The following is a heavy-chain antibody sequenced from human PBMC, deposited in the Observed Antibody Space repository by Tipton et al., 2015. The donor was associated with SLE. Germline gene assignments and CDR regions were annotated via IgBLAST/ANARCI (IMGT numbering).Heavy chain of an antibody. CDR3: AKHGVYGMDV. Sequence: SLRLSCAASGFTFSSYDMDWVRQTPGKGLEWVAFIRYDGSSEYYADSVKGRFTIGRDKSKNTLYLQMNSLRPVDTAVYYCAKHGVYGMDVWGRGTAVTVS. D-gene: IGHD3-3*01. CDR2: IRYDGSSE. J-gene: IGHJ6*02. V-gene: IGHV3-30*02. CDR1: GFTFSSYD.